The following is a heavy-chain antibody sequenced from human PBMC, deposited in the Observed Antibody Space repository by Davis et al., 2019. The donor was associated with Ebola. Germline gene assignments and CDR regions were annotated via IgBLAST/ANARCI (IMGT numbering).Heavy chain of an antibody. V-gene: IGHV3-30-3*01. D-gene: IGHD3-10*01. Sequence: GGSLRLSCAASGFTFSSYAMHWVRQAPGKGLEWVAVISYDGSNKYYADSVKGRFTISRDNSKNTLYLQMNSLRAEDTAVYYCARDRRLFGIFDPWGQGTLVTVSS. CDR3: ARDRRLFGIFDP. J-gene: IGHJ5*02. CDR1: GFTFSSYA. CDR2: ISYDGSNK.